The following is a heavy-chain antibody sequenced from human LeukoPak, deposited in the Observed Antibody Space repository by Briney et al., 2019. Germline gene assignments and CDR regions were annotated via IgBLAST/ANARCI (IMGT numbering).Heavy chain of an antibody. CDR2: ITTRSSYM. Sequence: PGGSLRLSCAASGFTLSDYTMNWVRQAPGKGLEWVACITTRSSYMYYADSVKGRFTISRDNAKNSLYLQMNSLRAEDTAVYYCAKDRLTYYYYGMDVWGQGTTVTVSS. CDR3: AKDRLTYYYYGMDV. J-gene: IGHJ6*02. D-gene: IGHD2-15*01. CDR1: GFTLSDYT. V-gene: IGHV3-21*01.